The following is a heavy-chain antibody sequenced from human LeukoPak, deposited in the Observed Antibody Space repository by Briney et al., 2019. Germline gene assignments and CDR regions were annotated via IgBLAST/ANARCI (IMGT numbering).Heavy chain of an antibody. J-gene: IGHJ5*02. CDR3: ARVVRGGWLRGWFDP. D-gene: IGHD3-10*01. CDR2: IYYSGST. Sequence: SETLSLTCTVSGGSLSSYYWSWIRQPPGKGLEWIGYIYYSGSTNYNPSLKSRVTISVETSKNQFALKLSSVTAADTAVYYCARVVRGGWLRGWFDPWGQGTLVTVSS. V-gene: IGHV4-59*01. CDR1: GGSLSSYY.